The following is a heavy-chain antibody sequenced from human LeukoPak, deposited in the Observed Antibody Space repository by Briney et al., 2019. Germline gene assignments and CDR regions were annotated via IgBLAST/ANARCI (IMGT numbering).Heavy chain of an antibody. CDR1: GFTFSGSG. D-gene: IGHD2-15*01. J-gene: IGHJ4*02. V-gene: IGHV3-23*01. CDR3: AKGGCRGTCNPLAY. CDR2: SGDNDGST. Sequence: GGSLRLSCAASGFTFSGSGMSWVRQAPGKGLEWISSSGDNDGSTYYADSLKGRFTISRDNSKNTLYLQMNNLRAEDTAVYYCAKGGCRGTCNPLAYWGQGALVTVSP.